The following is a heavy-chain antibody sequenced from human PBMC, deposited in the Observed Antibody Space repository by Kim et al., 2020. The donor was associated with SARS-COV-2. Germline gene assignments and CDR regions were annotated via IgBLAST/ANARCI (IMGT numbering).Heavy chain of an antibody. D-gene: IGHD6-13*01. V-gene: IGHV3-33*06. CDR1: GFTFSSYG. CDR3: AKGGGMAAAGPDDY. J-gene: IGHJ4*02. Sequence: GGSLRLSCAASGFTFSSYGMHWVRQAPGKGLEWVAVIWYDGSNKYYSDSVKGRFTISRDNSKNTLYLQMNSLRAEDTAVYYCAKGGGMAAAGPDDYWGQGTLVTVSS. CDR2: IWYDGSNK.